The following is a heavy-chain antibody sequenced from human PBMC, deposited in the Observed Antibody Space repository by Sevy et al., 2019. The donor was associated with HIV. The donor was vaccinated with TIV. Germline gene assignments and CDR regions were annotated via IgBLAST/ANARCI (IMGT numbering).Heavy chain of an antibody. CDR1: GFTFSTYG. CDR3: AKVLHIVVVPAAIDYYYGMDV. V-gene: IGHV3-30*02. J-gene: IGHJ6*02. CDR2: IRFDGTIQ. D-gene: IGHD2-2*01. Sequence: GGSLRLSCAASGFTFSTYGMHWVRHAPGKGLEWVAFIRFDGTIQYYTDSVKGRLTISRDNSKNTLYLQMNSLRAEDTAVYFCAKVLHIVVVPAAIDYYYGMDVWGQGTTVTVS.